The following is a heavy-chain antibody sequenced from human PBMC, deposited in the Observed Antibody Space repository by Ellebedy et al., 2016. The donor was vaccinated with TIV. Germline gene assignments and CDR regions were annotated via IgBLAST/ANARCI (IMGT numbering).Heavy chain of an antibody. CDR3: ARARSSGWLHTPDY. V-gene: IGHV1-46*04. CDR1: GYTFTRYY. CDR2: INPSGGST. D-gene: IGHD6-19*01. Sequence: AASVKVSCKASGYTFTRYYMHWVRQAPGQGLEWMGIINPSGGSTTYAQKLQGRVTMTRDTSTSTVYMELSSLRSEDTAVYYCARARSSGWLHTPDYWGQGTLVTVSS. J-gene: IGHJ4*02.